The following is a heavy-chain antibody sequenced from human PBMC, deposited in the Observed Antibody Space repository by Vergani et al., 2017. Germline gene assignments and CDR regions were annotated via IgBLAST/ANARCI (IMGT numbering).Heavy chain of an antibody. V-gene: IGHV1-69*13. D-gene: IGHD3-22*01. CDR2: IIPIFGTA. Sequence: QVQLVQSGAEVKKPGASVKVSCKVSGYIFISYAISWVRQAPGQGLEWMGRIIPIFGTANYAQKFQGRVTITADESTSTAYMELSSLRSEDTAVYYCARYYYDSSGDPVSEFDYWGQGTLVTVSS. J-gene: IGHJ4*02. CDR1: GYIFISYA. CDR3: ARYYYDSSGDPVSEFDY.